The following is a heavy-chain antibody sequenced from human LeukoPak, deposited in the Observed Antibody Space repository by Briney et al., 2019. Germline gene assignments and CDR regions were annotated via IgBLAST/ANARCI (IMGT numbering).Heavy chain of an antibody. J-gene: IGHJ4*02. CDR3: ASPGIAARPRGFDY. D-gene: IGHD6-6*01. Sequence: SVKVSCKASGGTFSSYAISWVRQAPGQGLEWMGGIIPIFGTANYAQKFQGRVTITTDESTSTAYMELSSLRSEDTAVYYCASPGIAARPRGFDYWGQGTLVTVSS. CDR2: IIPIFGTA. V-gene: IGHV1-69*05. CDR1: GGTFSSYA.